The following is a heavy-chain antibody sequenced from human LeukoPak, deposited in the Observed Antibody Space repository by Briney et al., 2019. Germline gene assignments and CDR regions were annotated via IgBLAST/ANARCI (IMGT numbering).Heavy chain of an antibody. CDR2: IQNSGST. CDR3: ASLAVPFGWYAGSYYWYMDV. D-gene: IGHD6-19*01. V-gene: IGHV4-59*01. CDR1: GGSIRDFY. Sequence: PSETLSLTCTVSGGSIRDFYWSWIRQSPQRRLEFIGYIQNSGSTEYNPSLKSRVTISLDTSKHQSSLNLKSVTAADTAVYYCASLAVPFGWYAGSYYWYMDVWSTGTTVTVSS. J-gene: IGHJ6*03.